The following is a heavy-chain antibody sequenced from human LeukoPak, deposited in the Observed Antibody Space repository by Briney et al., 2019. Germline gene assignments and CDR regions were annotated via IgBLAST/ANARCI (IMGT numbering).Heavy chain of an antibody. CDR2: IYYSGST. CDR1: GGSISSYY. J-gene: IGHJ3*02. Sequence: SVTLSLTCTVSGGSISSYYWSWIRQPPGKGLEWIGYIYYSGSTNYNPSLKSRVTISVDTSKNQFSLKLSSVTAADTAVYYCALGSLPHETGGYSYGLYAFDIWGQGTMVTVSS. D-gene: IGHD5-18*01. V-gene: IGHV4-59*08. CDR3: ALGSLPHETGGYSYGLYAFDI.